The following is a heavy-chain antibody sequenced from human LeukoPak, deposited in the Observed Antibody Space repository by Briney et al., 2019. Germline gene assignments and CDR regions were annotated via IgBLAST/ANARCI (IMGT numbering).Heavy chain of an antibody. CDR2: IYHSGST. V-gene: IGHV4-4*02. J-gene: IGHJ3*02. CDR3: ASDLDVVVVAAWRDAFDI. Sequence: PSGTLSLTCAVSGGSISSSNCWRWVRQPPGKGLEWIGDIYHSGSTNYNPSLKSRVTISVDKSKNQFSLKLSSVTAADTALYYCASDLDVVVVAAWRDAFDIWGQGTMVSVSS. CDR1: GGSISSSNC. D-gene: IGHD2-15*01.